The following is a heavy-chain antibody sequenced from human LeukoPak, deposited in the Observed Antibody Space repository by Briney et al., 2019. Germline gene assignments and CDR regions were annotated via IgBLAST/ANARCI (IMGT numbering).Heavy chain of an antibody. CDR1: GFTFSSYS. CDR2: ISSTSSYI. D-gene: IGHD6-13*01. Sequence: GGSLRLSCVASGFTFSSYSMNWVRQAPGKGLEWVSCISSTSSYIYYADSVKGRFTISRDNAKNSVYLQMNSLRAEDTAVYYCTRAVAAADFSPGYWGQGTLDTVSS. V-gene: IGHV3-21*01. CDR3: TRAVAAADFSPGY. J-gene: IGHJ4*02.